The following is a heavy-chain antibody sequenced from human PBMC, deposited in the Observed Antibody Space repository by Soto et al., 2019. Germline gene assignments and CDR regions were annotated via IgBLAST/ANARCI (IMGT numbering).Heavy chain of an antibody. CDR2: ISTYNANT. CDR3: ARGGRTTAGFDY. J-gene: IGHJ4*02. V-gene: IGHV1-18*01. Sequence: GASVKVSCKASGYIFTSYGISWVRQAPGQGLEWMGWISTYNANTNYAQKLQGRVTMTRDTSTSTVYMEVRSLRSDDTAVYYCARGGRTTAGFDYWGQGTLVTSPQ. D-gene: IGHD4-17*01. CDR1: GYIFTSYG.